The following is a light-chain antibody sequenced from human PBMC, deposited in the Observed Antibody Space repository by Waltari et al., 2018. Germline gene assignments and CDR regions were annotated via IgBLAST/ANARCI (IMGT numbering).Light chain of an antibody. J-gene: IGKJ2*01. V-gene: IGKV1-5*03. CDR2: EAS. Sequence: IQMTQSPSTLSASVGDRVTITCQASHNINTYLAWYQQNPGKAPKLLIYEASSLETGGPSRFSGRGSGTEFTLTIRSLQPDDFATYDCQKYNGYIYTFGQGTRLEI. CDR1: HNINTY. CDR3: QKYNGYIYT.